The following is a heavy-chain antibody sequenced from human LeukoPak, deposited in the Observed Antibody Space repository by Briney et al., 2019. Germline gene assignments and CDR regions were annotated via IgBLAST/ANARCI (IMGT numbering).Heavy chain of an antibody. V-gene: IGHV1-2*02. J-gene: IGHJ5*02. CDR1: GYTFTDYY. Sequence: ASVKVSCKASGYTFTDYYMHWVRQAPGQGLEWMGWINPNSGGTNYAQQFQGRVTMTRDTSISTAYMELSNLRSDDTAVYYCARGIAADGGRWFDPWGQGTLVTVSS. CDR3: ARGIAADGGRWFDP. D-gene: IGHD6-13*01. CDR2: INPNSGGT.